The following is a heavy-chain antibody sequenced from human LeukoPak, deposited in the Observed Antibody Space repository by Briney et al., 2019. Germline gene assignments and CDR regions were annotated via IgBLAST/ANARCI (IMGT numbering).Heavy chain of an antibody. CDR2: ISGGGAGT. CDR1: GFTFSSYA. V-gene: IGHV3-23*01. Sequence: GGSLPLSCAASGFTFSSYAMNWVRQAPGKGLEWVSAISGGGAGTYYADSVKGRFTISRDNSKNTLYLQMNSLRAEDTAVYYCAKAPWVGSTNFDYWGQGTLLSVSS. CDR3: AKAPWVGSTNFDY. D-gene: IGHD5/OR15-5a*01. J-gene: IGHJ4*02.